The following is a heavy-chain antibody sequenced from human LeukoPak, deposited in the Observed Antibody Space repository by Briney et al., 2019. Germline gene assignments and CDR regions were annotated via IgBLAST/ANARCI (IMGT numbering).Heavy chain of an antibody. Sequence: SETLSLTCTVSGGSISSSSYYWGWIRQPPGKGLEWIGSIYYSGSTYYNPSLKSRVTISVDTSKNQFSLKLSSVTAADTAVYYCARDGDGYNYRPNWFDPWGQGTLVTVSS. V-gene: IGHV4-39*07. CDR2: IYYSGST. CDR3: ARDGDGYNYRPNWFDP. CDR1: GGSISSSSYY. J-gene: IGHJ5*02. D-gene: IGHD5-24*01.